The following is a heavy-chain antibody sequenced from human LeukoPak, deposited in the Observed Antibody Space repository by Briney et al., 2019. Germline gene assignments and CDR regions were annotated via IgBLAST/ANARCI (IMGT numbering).Heavy chain of an antibody. J-gene: IGHJ4*02. V-gene: IGHV4-39*07. CDR3: ARLRRSGSYYRYFDY. Sequence: SETLSLTCTVSGDSISTSNSYWGWIRQPPGKGLEWIGEINHSGSTNYNPSLKSRVTISVDTSKNQFSLKLSSVTAADTAVYYCARLRRSGSYYRYFDYWGQGTLVTVSS. CDR2: INHSGST. CDR1: GDSISTSNSY. D-gene: IGHD1-26*01.